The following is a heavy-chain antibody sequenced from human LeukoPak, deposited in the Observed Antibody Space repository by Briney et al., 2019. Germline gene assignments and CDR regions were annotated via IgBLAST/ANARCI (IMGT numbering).Heavy chain of an antibody. Sequence: GGSLRLSCAASGFTFSGYWMYWARQVPGKGLVWLSQINSDGRSTNYADSVKGRFTISRDNAKNTLYLQMNNLRAEDTAVYYCARVNTHWGVDYWGQGTLVTVSS. CDR1: GFTFSGYW. CDR2: INSDGRST. J-gene: IGHJ4*02. V-gene: IGHV3-74*01. CDR3: ARVNTHWGVDY. D-gene: IGHD7-27*01.